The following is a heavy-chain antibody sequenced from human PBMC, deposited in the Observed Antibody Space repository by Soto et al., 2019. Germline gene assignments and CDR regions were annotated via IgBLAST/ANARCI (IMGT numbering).Heavy chain of an antibody. Sequence: QVQLQESGPGLVKPSQTLSLTCTVSGGSISSGGTGSYWTWIRQLPGKGLEWIGYIYYTGHTYYNPSLDRRPTLSIDTAENLSPLKPTSVIAADTAVYFGPSGDDAYEVPYWGPGILVTVSS. CDR1: GGSISSGGTGSY. J-gene: IGHJ4*02. V-gene: IGHV4-31*03. CDR3: PSGDDAYEVPY. CDR2: IYYTGHT. D-gene: IGHD3-10*01.